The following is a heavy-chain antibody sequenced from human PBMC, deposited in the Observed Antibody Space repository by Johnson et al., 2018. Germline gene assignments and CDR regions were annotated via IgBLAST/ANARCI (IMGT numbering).Heavy chain of an antibody. J-gene: IGHJ3*02. Sequence: VQLVESGGGLVQXGGSLRLXCAASGFTFSSYWLSWVRQAPGKGLEWVANIKQDGSEKYDVDSVRGRFTISRDNAKKSLYLQMSSLRAEDTAVYYCAREVLRLTGALDIWGQGTMVTVSS. V-gene: IGHV3-7*01. CDR3: AREVLRLTGALDI. CDR2: IKQDGSEK. D-gene: IGHD2-8*01. CDR1: GFTFSSYW.